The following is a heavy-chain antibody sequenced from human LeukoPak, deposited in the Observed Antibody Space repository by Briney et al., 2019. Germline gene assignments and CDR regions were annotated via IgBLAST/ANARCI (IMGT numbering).Heavy chain of an antibody. Sequence: GESLKISRKGSGYSFTDYWIGWVRQMPGKGLEWMGIIYPDDSDTRYSPSFQGQVTISADKSISTAYLQWSSLKASDTAMYYCAIRYSGSYNDYWGQGTLVTVSP. CDR3: AIRYSGSYNDY. CDR1: GYSFTDYW. CDR2: IYPDDSDT. V-gene: IGHV5-51*01. J-gene: IGHJ4*02. D-gene: IGHD1-26*01.